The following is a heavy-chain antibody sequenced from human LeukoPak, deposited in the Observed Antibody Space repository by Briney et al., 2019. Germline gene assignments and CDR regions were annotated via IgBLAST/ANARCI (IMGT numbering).Heavy chain of an antibody. D-gene: IGHD3-10*01. Sequence: ASVTVSCKTSGYTFTGYYMHWVRQAPGQGLEWMGWINPNSGGTNYAQKFQGRVTMTRDMSTSTVYMELSSLRSEDTAVYYCARDGTPPSPYYYGSGSYYNLDYWGQGTLVTVSS. V-gene: IGHV1-2*02. CDR1: GYTFTGYY. CDR2: INPNSGGT. J-gene: IGHJ4*02. CDR3: ARDGTPPSPYYYGSGSYYNLDY.